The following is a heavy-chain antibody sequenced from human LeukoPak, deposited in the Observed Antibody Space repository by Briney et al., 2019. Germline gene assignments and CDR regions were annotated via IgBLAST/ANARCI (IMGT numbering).Heavy chain of an antibody. CDR3: AKYSSSVRDFLRGSWFGP. V-gene: IGHV4-4*02. D-gene: IGHD6-13*01. CDR1: GGSISSSNW. J-gene: IGHJ5*02. Sequence: PSETLSLTCTVSGGSISSSNWWSWVRQSPGKGLEWIGEINHTGSTNYNPSLKSRVTISIDKSKNQFSLKLNSVTAADTAIYYCAKYSSSVRDFLRGSWFGPWGRGTLVTVSS. CDR2: INHTGST.